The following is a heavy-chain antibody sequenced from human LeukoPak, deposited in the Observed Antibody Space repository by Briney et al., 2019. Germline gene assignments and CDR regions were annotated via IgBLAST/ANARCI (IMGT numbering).Heavy chain of an antibody. Sequence: GASVKVSCKASGGTFSSYAISWVRQAPGQGLEWMGGIIPIFGTANYAQKFQGRVTITADESTSTAYMELSSLRSEDTAVYYCARDLSRLRSPLGYWGQGTLVTVSS. CDR1: GGTFSSYA. V-gene: IGHV1-69*13. CDR3: ARDLSRLRSPLGY. J-gene: IGHJ4*02. CDR2: IIPIFGTA. D-gene: IGHD4-17*01.